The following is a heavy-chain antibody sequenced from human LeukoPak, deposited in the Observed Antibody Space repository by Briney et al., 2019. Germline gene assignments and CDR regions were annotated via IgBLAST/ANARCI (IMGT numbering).Heavy chain of an antibody. V-gene: IGHV4-59*08. CDR3: ARHGSIQLWFGFDY. J-gene: IGHJ4*02. CDR1: GGSISYYY. CDR2: IYYSGST. D-gene: IGHD5-18*01. Sequence: PSETLSLTCTVSGGSISYYYWNWIRQPPGKGLEWIGYIYYSGSTNYNPSLKSRVTISVDTSKNQFSLKLSSVTAADTAVYYCARHGSIQLWFGFDYWAREPWSPSPQ.